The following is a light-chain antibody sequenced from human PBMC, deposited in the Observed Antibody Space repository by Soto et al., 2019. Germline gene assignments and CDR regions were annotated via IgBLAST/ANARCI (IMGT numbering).Light chain of an antibody. CDR1: QSISSW. CDR3: QHYNTYPWT. Sequence: DIQMTQSPSSLSASVGDRVTIACRASQSISSWLAWYQQKPGKAPNLLIHKASHIESGVPSRFSGSGSGTEFTLTISSLQPGDFATYYFQHYNTYPWTVAQGTKVDIK. J-gene: IGKJ1*01. CDR2: KAS. V-gene: IGKV1-5*03.